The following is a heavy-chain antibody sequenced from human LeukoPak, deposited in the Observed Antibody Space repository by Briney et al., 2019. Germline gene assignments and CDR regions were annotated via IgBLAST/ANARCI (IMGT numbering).Heavy chain of an antibody. Sequence: ASVKVSCKAPGYTFTGYYMHWVRQAPGQGLEWMGWINPNSGGTNYAQKFQGRVTMTRDTSISTAYMELSRLRSDDTAVYYCARITVPAAMDFDYWGQGTLVTVSS. J-gene: IGHJ4*02. D-gene: IGHD2-2*01. CDR2: INPNSGGT. CDR3: ARITVPAAMDFDY. V-gene: IGHV1-2*02. CDR1: GYTFTGYY.